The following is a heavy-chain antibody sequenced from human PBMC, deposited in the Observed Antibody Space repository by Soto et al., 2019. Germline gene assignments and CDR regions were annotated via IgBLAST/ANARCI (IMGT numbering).Heavy chain of an antibody. Sequence: QPGGSLRLSCAASGFTFSSYAMSWVRQAPGKGLEWVSAISGSGGSTYYADSVKGRFTISRDNSKNTLYLQMNSLRAEDTAVYYCARAQLLPDDAFDAWGRGTVVTVSS. D-gene: IGHD2-2*01. CDR2: ISGSGGST. CDR3: ARAQLLPDDAFDA. J-gene: IGHJ3*01. CDR1: GFTFSSYA. V-gene: IGHV3-23*01.